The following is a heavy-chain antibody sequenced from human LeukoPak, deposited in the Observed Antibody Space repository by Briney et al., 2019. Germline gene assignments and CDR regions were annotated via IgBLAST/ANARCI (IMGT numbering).Heavy chain of an antibody. J-gene: IGHJ4*02. CDR2: INPNSGGT. CDR1: GYTFTGYY. D-gene: IGHD6-19*01. CDR3: ARDLKMGYSSGRYSWGTGSSNDY. Sequence: GASVKVSCKASGYTFTGYYMHWVRQAPGQGLERMGWINPNSGGTNYAQKFQGRVTMTRDTSISTAYMELSRLRSDDTAVYYCARDLKMGYSSGRYSWGTGSSNDYWGQGTLVTVSS. V-gene: IGHV1-2*02.